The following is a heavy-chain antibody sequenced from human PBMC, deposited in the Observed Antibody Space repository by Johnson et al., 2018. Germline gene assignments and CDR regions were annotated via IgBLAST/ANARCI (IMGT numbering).Heavy chain of an antibody. J-gene: IGHJ1*01. CDR3: AHSGGCGGDCPLGGSFQH. V-gene: IGHV2-5*01. D-gene: IGHD2-21*02. CDR1: GFSLSTSGMA. Sequence: QITLKESGPTQVKPTQTLTLTCTFSGFSLSTSGMAVGWIRQPPGKALEWLALLYWTDDKRYRPSLKSRLTIPKDTAKNQVDLTMTNRDPVDTATHYCAHSGGCGGDCPLGGSFQHWGQGTLGTVSA. CDR2: LYWTDDK.